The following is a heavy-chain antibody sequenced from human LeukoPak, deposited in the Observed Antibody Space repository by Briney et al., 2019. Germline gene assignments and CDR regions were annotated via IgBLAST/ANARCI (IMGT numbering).Heavy chain of an antibody. CDR2: RGSSSYM. D-gene: IGHD2-15*01. J-gene: IGHJ4*02. Sequence: PGGSLRLSCAASGFTFSSYAMHWVRQAPGKGLEWVSFRGSSSYMYYADSVKGRFTISRDNAKNSLYLQMNNLRAEDTAVYYCAREGVGYYLDQWGQGTLVTVSS. V-gene: IGHV3-21*01. CDR3: AREGVGYYLDQ. CDR1: GFTFSSYA.